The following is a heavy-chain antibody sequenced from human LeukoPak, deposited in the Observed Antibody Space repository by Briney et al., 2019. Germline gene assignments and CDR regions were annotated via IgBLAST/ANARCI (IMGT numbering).Heavy chain of an antibody. CDR1: GFTFKSYA. CDR3: AREAPRGTSSNPYYFDS. Sequence: GRSLRLSCAASGFTFKSYAMHWVRQAPGKGLEWVAFISYDGGNKHYTDSVKGRFTISRDNAKNLLYLQMNSLRAEDTAVYYCAREAPRGTSSNPYYFDSWGQGTLVTVSS. J-gene: IGHJ4*02. D-gene: IGHD6-6*01. V-gene: IGHV3-30-3*01. CDR2: ISYDGGNK.